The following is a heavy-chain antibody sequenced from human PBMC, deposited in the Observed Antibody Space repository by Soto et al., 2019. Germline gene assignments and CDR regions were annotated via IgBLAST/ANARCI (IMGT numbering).Heavy chain of an antibody. J-gene: IGHJ6*02. Sequence: TCAVYGGSLSGYYWSWIRQPRGKGLEWIGEINHSGSTNYNPSLKSRVTISVDTSKNQFSLKLSSVTAADTAVYYCARDRTIFGVVKYYYGMDVWGQGTTVTVYS. D-gene: IGHD3-3*01. CDR2: INHSGST. V-gene: IGHV4-34*01. CDR3: ARDRTIFGVVKYYYGMDV. CDR1: GGSLSGYY.